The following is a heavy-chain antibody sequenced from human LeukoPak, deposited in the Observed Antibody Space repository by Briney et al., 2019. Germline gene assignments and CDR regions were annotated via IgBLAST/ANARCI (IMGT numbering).Heavy chain of an antibody. CDR2: IRRDGSDR. V-gene: IGHV3-30*02. J-gene: IGHJ4*02. CDR3: ARDLYRIVVVPHYFDY. Sequence: GGSLRLSCIPSGFTFRNYDMHWVRQAPGKGLEWVAFIRRDGSDRFHADSVKGRFTISRDNSRNTLYLQMNSLRAEDTAVYYCARDLYRIVVVPHYFDYWGQGTLVTVSS. D-gene: IGHD3-22*01. CDR1: GFTFRNYD.